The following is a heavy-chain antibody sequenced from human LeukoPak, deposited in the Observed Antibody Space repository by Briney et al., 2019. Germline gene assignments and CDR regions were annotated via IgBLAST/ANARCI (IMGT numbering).Heavy chain of an antibody. CDR1: GFTFSSYA. CDR2: ISGSGGST. Sequence: QPGGSLRLSCAASGFTFSSYAMSWVRQAPGKGLEWVSAISGSGGSTYYADSVKGRFPISRDNSKNTLYLQMNSLRAEDTAVYYCAKDRVVVVPTESYFDYWGQGTLVTVFS. V-gene: IGHV3-23*01. CDR3: AKDRVVVVPTESYFDY. J-gene: IGHJ4*02. D-gene: IGHD2-2*01.